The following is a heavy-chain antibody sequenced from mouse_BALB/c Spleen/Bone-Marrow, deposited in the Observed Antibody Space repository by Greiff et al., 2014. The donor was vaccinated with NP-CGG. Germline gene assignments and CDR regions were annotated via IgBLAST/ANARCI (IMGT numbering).Heavy chain of an antibody. CDR3: ARVLRPHYYAMDY. V-gene: IGHV5-4*02. J-gene: IGHJ4*01. D-gene: IGHD1-2*01. CDR1: GFTFSDYY. Sequence: ESGGGLVKPGGSLKLSCAASGFTFSDYYMYWVRQTPEKRLEWVATISDGGSYTYYPDSVKGRFTISRDNAKNNLYLQMSSLKSEDTAMYYCARVLRPHYYAMDYWGQGTSVTVSS. CDR2: ISDGGSYT.